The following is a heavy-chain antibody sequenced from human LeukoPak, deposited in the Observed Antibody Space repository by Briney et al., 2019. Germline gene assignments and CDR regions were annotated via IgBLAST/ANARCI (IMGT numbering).Heavy chain of an antibody. V-gene: IGHV1-18*01. J-gene: IGHJ5*02. Sequence: SGGTNYAQKLQGRVTMTTDTSTSTAYMELRSLRSDDTAVYYCARGVDYDFWSGYFGWFDPWGQGTLVTVSS. CDR2: SGGT. D-gene: IGHD3-3*01. CDR3: ARGVDYDFWSGYFGWFDP.